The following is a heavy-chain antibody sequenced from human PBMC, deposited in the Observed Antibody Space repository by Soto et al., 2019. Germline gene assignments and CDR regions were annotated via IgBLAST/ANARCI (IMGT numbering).Heavy chain of an antibody. Sequence: GGSLRLSCVASGITFSSFAMHWVRQAPGKGLEWVAVMSYDGRNKNYADSVKGRVTISRDNSKNTLYLQMNSLRAEDTAVYYCAKVKGIAAGWGMDVWGQGAAVTVSS. CDR1: GITFSSFA. CDR3: AKVKGIAAGWGMDV. D-gene: IGHD6-13*01. V-gene: IGHV3-30*04. J-gene: IGHJ6*02. CDR2: MSYDGRNK.